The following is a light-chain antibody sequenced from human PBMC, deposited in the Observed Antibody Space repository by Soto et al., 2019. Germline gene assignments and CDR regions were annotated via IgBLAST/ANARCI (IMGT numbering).Light chain of an antibody. CDR1: QTISSW. J-gene: IGKJ4*01. CDR3: QQREDWPRA. V-gene: IGKV1-5*03. Sequence: DIKMTQSPSTLSGSVGDRVTITCRASQTISSWLAWYQQKPGKAPKLLIYKASTLKSGVPSRFSGSGSGTDFTLTISSLEPEDFAIYYCQQREDWPRAFGGGTKVDNK. CDR2: KAS.